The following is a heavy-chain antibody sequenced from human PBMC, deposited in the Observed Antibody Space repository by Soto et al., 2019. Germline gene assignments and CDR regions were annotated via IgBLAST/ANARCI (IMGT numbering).Heavy chain of an antibody. CDR2: INAGNGNT. CDR3: ASFYDFWSGSDKGHDY. J-gene: IGHJ4*02. CDR1: GYTFTSYA. D-gene: IGHD3-3*01. V-gene: IGHV1-3*01. Sequence: QVQLVQSGAEVKKPGASVKVSCKASGYTFTSYAMHWVRQAPGQRLEWMGWINAGNGNTKYSQKFQGRVTITRDTSASTAYMELSSLRYEDTAVYYCASFYDFWSGSDKGHDYWGQGTLVTVSS.